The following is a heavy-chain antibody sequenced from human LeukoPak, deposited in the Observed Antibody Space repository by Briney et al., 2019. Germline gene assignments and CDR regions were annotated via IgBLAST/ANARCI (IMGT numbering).Heavy chain of an antibody. J-gene: IGHJ4*02. V-gene: IGHV4-34*01. D-gene: IGHD2-2*01. Sequence: AGGSLRLSCAASGFTFSSYAMSWIRQPPGKGLEWIGEINHSGSTNYNPSLKSRVTISVDTSKNQFSLKLSSVTAADTAVYYCARMTYQLLGDYWGQGTLVTVSS. CDR1: GFTFSSYA. CDR3: ARMTYQLLGDY. CDR2: INHSGST.